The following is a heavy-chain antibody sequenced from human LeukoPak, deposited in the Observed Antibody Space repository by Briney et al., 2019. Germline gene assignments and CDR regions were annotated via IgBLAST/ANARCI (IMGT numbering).Heavy chain of an antibody. CDR3: ARAGGHCGGDCHYFDY. CDR2: IIPIFGTA. J-gene: IGHJ4*02. CDR1: GGTFSCYA. Sequence: GASVKVSCTASGGTFSCYAISWVRQAPGQGLEWMGGIIPIFGTANYAQKFQGRVTITADESTSTPYMELSSLRSEDTAVYYCARAGGHCGGDCHYFDYWGQGTLVTVSS. V-gene: IGHV1-69*13. D-gene: IGHD2-21*01.